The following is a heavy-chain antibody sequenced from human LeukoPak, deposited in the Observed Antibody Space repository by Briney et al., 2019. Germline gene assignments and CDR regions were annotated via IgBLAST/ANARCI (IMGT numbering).Heavy chain of an antibody. Sequence: GGSLRLSCAASGITVSSNYMSWVRQPPGKGLEWVSIIYSGGTTYYADSVRGRFTISRDNSKNTVYLQMNSLRVEDTAVYYCARDPRTTGKSNYGMDVWGQGTTVTVSS. CDR2: IYSGGTT. CDR1: GITVSSNY. J-gene: IGHJ6*02. CDR3: ARDPRTTGKSNYGMDV. V-gene: IGHV3-53*01. D-gene: IGHD4-17*01.